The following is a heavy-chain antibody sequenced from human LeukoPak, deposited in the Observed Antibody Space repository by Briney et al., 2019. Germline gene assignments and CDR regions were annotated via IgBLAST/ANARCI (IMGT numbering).Heavy chain of an antibody. Sequence: GGSLRLSCAASGFTFSDSWMSWVRQAPGRGLEWVANINQDGSEKYYVDSVKGRFTISRENAKNSLYLQMNSLRAEDTAVYYCARWRYYDSSGYYYYFDYWGQGTLVTVSS. CDR2: INQDGSEK. D-gene: IGHD3-22*01. CDR3: ARWRYYDSSGYYYYFDY. V-gene: IGHV3-7*01. J-gene: IGHJ4*01. CDR1: GFTFSDSW.